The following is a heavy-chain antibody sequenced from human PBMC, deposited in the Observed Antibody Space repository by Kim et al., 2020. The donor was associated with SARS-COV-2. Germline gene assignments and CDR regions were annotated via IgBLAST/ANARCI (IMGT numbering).Heavy chain of an antibody. V-gene: IGHV3-33*01. D-gene: IGHD2-8*01. Sequence: GGSLRLSCAASGFTFRNYGMHWVRQAPGKGLEWVAIISDNGRNILYADSVRGRFTISRDSSKNMLYLQMNSLRVEDTAVYYCARDLTNGWSLEYWGQGTLVAVSS. J-gene: IGHJ4*02. CDR3: ARDLTNGWSLEY. CDR1: GFTFRNYG. CDR2: ISDNGRNI.